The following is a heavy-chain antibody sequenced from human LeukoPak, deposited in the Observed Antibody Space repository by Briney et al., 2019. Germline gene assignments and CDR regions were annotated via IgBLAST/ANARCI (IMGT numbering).Heavy chain of an antibody. CDR2: IHTSGSA. D-gene: IGHD1-26*01. Sequence: SETLSLTCTVSGGSISTYYWSWIRQPAGKGLEWIGRIHTSGSASYNPSLKSRVTISVDKSKNQFSLKLSSVTAADTAVYYCARGLVGTTGEQNWFDPRGQGTLLTVSS. CDR1: GGSISTYY. J-gene: IGHJ5*02. CDR3: ARGLVGTTGEQNWFDP. V-gene: IGHV4-4*07.